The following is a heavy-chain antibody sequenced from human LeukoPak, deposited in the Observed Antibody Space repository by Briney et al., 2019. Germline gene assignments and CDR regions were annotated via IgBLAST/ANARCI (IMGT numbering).Heavy chain of an antibody. D-gene: IGHD3-3*01. V-gene: IGHV4-34*01. J-gene: IGHJ3*01. CDR3: ARITIFGVVTDDAFDV. CDR1: GGSFSGYY. CDR2: INHSGDT. Sequence: TSETLSLTCAVYGGSFSGYYYSWIRQPPGEGLEWIGEINHSGDTNYNPSLKSRVTLSVDTSKNQFSLKLSSVTAADTAVYYCARITIFGVVTDDAFDVWGQGTMVTVSS.